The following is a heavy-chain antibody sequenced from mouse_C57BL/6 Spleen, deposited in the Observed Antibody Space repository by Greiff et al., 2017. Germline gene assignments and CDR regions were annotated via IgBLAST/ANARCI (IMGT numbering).Heavy chain of an antibody. CDR1: GYTFTSDC. J-gene: IGHJ2*01. CDR2: INPSNGGT. D-gene: IGHD2-3*01. Sequence: VQLQQPGTELVKPGASVKLSCKASGYTFTSDCMHWVKQRPGQGLEWIGNINPSNGGTNYNEKFKSKATLTVDKSSSTAYMQLSSLTSEDSAVYYCAREGGLLLFDDWGKGTTLTVSS. CDR3: AREGGLLLFDD. V-gene: IGHV1-53*01.